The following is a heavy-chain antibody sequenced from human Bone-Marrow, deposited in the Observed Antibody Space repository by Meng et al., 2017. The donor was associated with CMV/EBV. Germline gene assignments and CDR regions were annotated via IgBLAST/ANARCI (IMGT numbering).Heavy chain of an antibody. V-gene: IGHV1-2*02. CDR3: ARIATFLVGATGY. Sequence: ASVKVSCKASGYTFTGYYMHWVRQAPGQGLEWMGWINPNSGGTNDAQKFQGRVTMTRDTSISTAYMELNRLRSDDTAVYYCARIATFLVGATGYWGQGTLVTVSS. D-gene: IGHD1-26*01. J-gene: IGHJ4*02. CDR2: INPNSGGT. CDR1: GYTFTGYY.